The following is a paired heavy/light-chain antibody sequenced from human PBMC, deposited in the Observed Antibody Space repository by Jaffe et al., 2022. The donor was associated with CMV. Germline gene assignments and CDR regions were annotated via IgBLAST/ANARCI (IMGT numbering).Heavy chain of an antibody. V-gene: IGHV3-11*06. J-gene: IGHJ4*02. CDR3: ARDLGYSDSSGYYYAALGY. CDR2: ISSGTRNYT. D-gene: IGHD3-22*01. Sequence: QVQLVESGGGLVKPGGSLRLSCAVSGFTFSDYYMSWIRQAPGKGLEWVSYISSGTRNYTNYADSVRGRFTISRDNAKNSLYLEMNSLRVEDTAVYYCARDLGYSDSSGYYYAALGYWGQGTLVTVSS. CDR1: GFTFSDYY.
Light chain of an antibody. CDR1: QAISNF. Sequence: DIQMTQSPSSLSASVGDRVTITCRASQAISNFLAWYQQKPGKVPNLLIYAASTLQSGVPSRFSGSGSGTDFTLTISSLQPEDVATYYCQRYNGAPRTFGQGTKVEIK. CDR3: QRYNGAPRT. CDR2: AAS. V-gene: IGKV1-27*01. J-gene: IGKJ1*01.